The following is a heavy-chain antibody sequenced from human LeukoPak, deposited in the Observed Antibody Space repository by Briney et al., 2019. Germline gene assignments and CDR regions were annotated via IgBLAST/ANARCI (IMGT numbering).Heavy chain of an antibody. CDR1: GYTFTGYY. CDR3: ARVLGVASAGGVYFEY. Sequence: ASVEVSCKASGYTFTGYYIHWVRQAPGQGFEWMGWINPNTDVTNYAQKFQGRVTMTRDTSISTAYMELSSLRSDDTAVYYCARVLGVASAGGVYFEYWGQGTLVTVSS. V-gene: IGHV1-2*02. J-gene: IGHJ4*02. D-gene: IGHD6-13*01. CDR2: INPNTDVT.